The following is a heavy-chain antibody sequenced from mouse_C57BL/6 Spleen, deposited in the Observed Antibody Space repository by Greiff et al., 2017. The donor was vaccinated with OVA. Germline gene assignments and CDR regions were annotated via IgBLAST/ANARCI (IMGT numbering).Heavy chain of an antibody. D-gene: IGHD2-1*01. V-gene: IGHV1-82*01. CDR1: GYAFSSSW. J-gene: IGHJ4*01. CDR2: IYPGDGDT. CDR3: ARDYGNYIYAMDY. Sequence: QVQLKQSGPELVKPGASVKISCKASGYAFSSSWMNWVKQRPGKGLEWIGRIYPGDGDTNYNGKFKGKATLTADKSSSTAYMQLSSLTSEDSAVYFCARDYGNYIYAMDYWGQGTSVTVSS.